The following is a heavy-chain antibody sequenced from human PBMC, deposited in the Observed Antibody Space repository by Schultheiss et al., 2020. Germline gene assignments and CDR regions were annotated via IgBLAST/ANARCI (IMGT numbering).Heavy chain of an antibody. CDR1: GGSISSSSYY. V-gene: IGHV4-39*02. Sequence: SETLSLTCTVPGGSISSSSYYWGWIRQPPGKGLEWIGSIYYSGSTYYNPSLKSRVTISVDTSKNQFSLKLSSVTAADTAVYYCARDPFGGGAAAGVWFDPWGQGTLVTVSS. CDR2: IYYSGST. J-gene: IGHJ5*02. D-gene: IGHD3-10*01. CDR3: ARDPFGGGAAAGVWFDP.